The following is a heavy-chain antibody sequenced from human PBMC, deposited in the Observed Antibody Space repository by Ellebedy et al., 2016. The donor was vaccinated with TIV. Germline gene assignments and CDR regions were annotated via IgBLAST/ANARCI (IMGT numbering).Heavy chain of an antibody. D-gene: IGHD3-9*01. J-gene: IGHJ5*02. CDR1: GDFMSNGGYY. CDR2: TDHDGRVK. V-gene: IGHV3-7*03. CDR3: ARDDWGPAGP. Sequence: PGGSLRLSCTVSGDFMSNGGYYWSWVRQAPGKGLEWVANTDHDGRVKFYVDSVEGRFTISRDNAKNSLYLQMNSLRAEDTAVYYCARDDWGPAGPWGQGTLVTVSS.